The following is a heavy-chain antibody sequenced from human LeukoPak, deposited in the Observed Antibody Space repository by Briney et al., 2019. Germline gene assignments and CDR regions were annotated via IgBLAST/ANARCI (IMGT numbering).Heavy chain of an antibody. CDR1: GFTFSSYA. CDR3: ARDHAYAFDI. J-gene: IGHJ3*02. Sequence: AGGSLRLSCAASGFTFSSYAMSWVRQAPGKGLEWISYIGSAIYYADSVKGRFTISRDNAKNSLYLQMNSLRAEDTAVYYCARDHAYAFDIWGQGTLVTVSS. CDR2: IGSAI. V-gene: IGHV3-48*01. D-gene: IGHD2-2*01.